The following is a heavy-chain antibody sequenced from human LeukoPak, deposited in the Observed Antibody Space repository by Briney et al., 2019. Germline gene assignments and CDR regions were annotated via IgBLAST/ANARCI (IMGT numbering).Heavy chain of an antibody. CDR3: AKDFGSSTSHAYSYYYYMDV. CDR2: IKQDGSEK. Sequence: PGGSLRLSCAASGFTFKSYAMSWVRQAPGKGLEWVANIKQDGSEKYYVDSVKGRFTISRDNSKNTLYLQMNSLRAEDTAVYYCAKDFGSSTSHAYSYYYYMDVWGKGTTVTISS. CDR1: GFTFKSYA. J-gene: IGHJ6*03. V-gene: IGHV3-7*01. D-gene: IGHD2-2*01.